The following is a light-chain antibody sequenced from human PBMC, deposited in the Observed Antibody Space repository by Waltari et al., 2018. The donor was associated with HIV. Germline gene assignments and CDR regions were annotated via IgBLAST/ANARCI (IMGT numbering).Light chain of an antibody. Sequence: DIQMTQSPSSLYASVGDRVTITCRASQSISRYLNWYQQKPGKAPKLLIYAASSLQSGVPSRFTGSGSGTDFPLTISSLQPEDFATYYCQQSYSTPPYTFGQGTKLEIK. V-gene: IGKV1-39*01. CDR1: QSISRY. J-gene: IGKJ2*01. CDR2: AAS. CDR3: QQSYSTPPYT.